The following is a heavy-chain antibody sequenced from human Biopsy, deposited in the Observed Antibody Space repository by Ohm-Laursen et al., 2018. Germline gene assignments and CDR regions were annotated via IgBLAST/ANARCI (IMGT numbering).Heavy chain of an antibody. J-gene: IGHJ6*02. D-gene: IGHD2/OR15-2a*01. CDR2: NYDSGSTA. CDR3: TRATNSTGWPYCYFYGMDI. Sequence: SDTLSLTCTVSGDSVSSGSFYWTWIRQPPGLGLEYIGHNYDSGSTANYNPSLESRVTMSVDMPKNQFSLKLSSVTAADTAIYYCTRATNSTGWPYCYFYGMDIWGQGTTVTVSS. V-gene: IGHV4-61*01. CDR1: GDSVSSGSFY.